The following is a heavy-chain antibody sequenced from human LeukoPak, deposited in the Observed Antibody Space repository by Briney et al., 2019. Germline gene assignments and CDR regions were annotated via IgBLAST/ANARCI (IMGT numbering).Heavy chain of an antibody. CDR2: INHSGST. D-gene: IGHD5-18*01. CDR1: GGSFSGYY. J-gene: IGHJ6*02. CDR3: ARARIQLWPYYYGMDA. Sequence: PSETLSLTCAVYGGSFSGYYWSWIRQPPGKGLEWIGEINHSGSTNYNPSLKSRVTISVDTSKNQFSLKLSSVTAADTAVYYCARARIQLWPYYYGMDAWGQGTTVTVSS. V-gene: IGHV4-34*01.